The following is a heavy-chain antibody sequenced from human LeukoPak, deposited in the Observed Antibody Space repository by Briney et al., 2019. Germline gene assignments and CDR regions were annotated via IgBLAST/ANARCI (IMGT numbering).Heavy chain of an antibody. CDR1: GGSISSYY. Sequence: SETLSLTCTVSGGSISSYYWSWIRQPPGKGLEWIGYIYYSGSTNYNPSLKSRVTISVDTSKNQFSLKLSSVTAADTAVYYCARRGLGGYDSSGYYDVGAFDIWGQGTMVTVSS. D-gene: IGHD3-22*01. CDR3: ARRGLGGYDSSGYYDVGAFDI. V-gene: IGHV4-59*08. J-gene: IGHJ3*02. CDR2: IYYSGST.